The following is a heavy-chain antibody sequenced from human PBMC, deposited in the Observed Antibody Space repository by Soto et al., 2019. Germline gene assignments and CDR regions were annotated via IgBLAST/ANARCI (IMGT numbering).Heavy chain of an antibody. D-gene: IGHD2-15*01. Sequence: LRLSCAASGFTFSSYSMNWVRQAPGKGLEWVSSISSSSSYIYYADSVKGRFTISRDNAKNSLYLQMNSLRAEDTAVYYCARVYGGNPDDAFDIWGQGTMVTVSS. J-gene: IGHJ3*02. CDR1: GFTFSSYS. CDR3: ARVYGGNPDDAFDI. CDR2: ISSSSSYI. V-gene: IGHV3-21*01.